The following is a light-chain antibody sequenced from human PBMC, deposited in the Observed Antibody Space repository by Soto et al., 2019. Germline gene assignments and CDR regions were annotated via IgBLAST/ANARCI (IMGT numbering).Light chain of an antibody. Sequence: DIQMTQSPSTLSGSVGDRVTITCRASQSISSWLAWYQQKPGKAPKILIYKASSLESGVPSRFRGRGSGTEFTLTISSLHPDDFATYFCQQYNTFSWKFGQVTKVDIK. V-gene: IGKV1-5*03. CDR3: QQYNTFSWK. CDR2: KAS. CDR1: QSISSW. J-gene: IGKJ1*01.